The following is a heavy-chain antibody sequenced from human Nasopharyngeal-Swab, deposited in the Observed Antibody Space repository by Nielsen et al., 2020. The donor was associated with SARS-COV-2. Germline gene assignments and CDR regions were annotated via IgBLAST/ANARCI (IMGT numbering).Heavy chain of an antibody. CDR2: ISYDGSNK. CDR3: AKGMLQGMDY. V-gene: IGHV3-30*18. J-gene: IGHJ4*02. D-gene: IGHD2-8*01. CDR1: GFTFSSYG. Sequence: GESLKTPCAASGFTFSSYGMHWVRQAPGKGLEWVAVISYDGSNKYYADSVKGRFTISRDNSKNTLYLQMNSLRAEDTAVYYCAKGMLQGMDYWGQGTLVTVSS.